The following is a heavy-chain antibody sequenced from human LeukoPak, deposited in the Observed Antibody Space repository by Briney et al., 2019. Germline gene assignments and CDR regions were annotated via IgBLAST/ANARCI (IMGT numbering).Heavy chain of an antibody. Sequence: GGSLRLSCAASGFTFSSYSMNWVRQAPGKGGEWVSSISSSRSYIYYADSVKGRFTISRDNAKNSLYLQMNSLRAEDTAVYYCARVEAGGIYSNYVYWGQGTLVTVSS. J-gene: IGHJ4*02. V-gene: IGHV3-21*01. CDR2: ISSSRSYI. CDR3: ARVEAGGIYSNYVY. D-gene: IGHD4-11*01. CDR1: GFTFSSYS.